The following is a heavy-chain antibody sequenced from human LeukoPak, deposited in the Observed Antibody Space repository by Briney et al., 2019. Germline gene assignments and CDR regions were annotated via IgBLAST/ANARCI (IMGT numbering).Heavy chain of an antibody. CDR2: INTYNGNT. D-gene: IGHD3-22*01. CDR3: ARDLENYYDSSGPVFDY. Sequence: ASVKVSCEASGYTFTNYGITWMRQAPGQGLEWMGWINTYNGNTNYAQKLQGRVTITTDTSTSTAYMELSSLRSEDTAVYYCARDLENYYDSSGPVFDYWGQGTLVTVSS. CDR1: GYTFTNYG. V-gene: IGHV1-18*01. J-gene: IGHJ4*02.